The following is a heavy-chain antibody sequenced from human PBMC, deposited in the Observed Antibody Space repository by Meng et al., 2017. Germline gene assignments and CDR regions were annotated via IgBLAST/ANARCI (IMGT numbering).Heavy chain of an antibody. J-gene: IGHJ4*02. CDR1: GFTFSDYY. CDR2: ISSSGSTI. V-gene: IGHV3-11*01. CDR3: ARCQEQWLPFDY. D-gene: IGHD6-19*01. Sequence: VQLGGSGGGLVTPGGSLTLSCAASGFTFSDYYMSWIRQAPGKGLEWVSYISSSGSTIYYADSVKGRFTISRDNAKNSLYLQMNSLRAEDTAVYYCARCQEQWLPFDYWGQGTLVTVSS.